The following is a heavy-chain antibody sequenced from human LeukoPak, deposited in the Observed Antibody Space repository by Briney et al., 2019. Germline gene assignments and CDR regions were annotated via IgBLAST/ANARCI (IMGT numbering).Heavy chain of an antibody. V-gene: IGHV4-34*01. D-gene: IGHD2-2*01. CDR3: ARVDCSSTSCYQYMDV. CDR1: GGSFSGYY. CDR2: INHSGST. J-gene: IGHJ6*03. Sequence: SETLSLTCAVYGGSFSGYYWSWIRQPPGKGLEWIGEINHSGSTNYNPSLKSRVTISVDTSKNQFSLKLSSVTATDTAVYYCARVDCSSTSCYQYMDVWGKGTTVTVSS.